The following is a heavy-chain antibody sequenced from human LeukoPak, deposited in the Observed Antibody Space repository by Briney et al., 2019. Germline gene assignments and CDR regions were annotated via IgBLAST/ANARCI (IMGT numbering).Heavy chain of an antibody. J-gene: IGHJ3*02. CDR2: MNIDGSEK. D-gene: IGHD3-22*01. V-gene: IGHV3-7*01. CDR1: GFTFSSYW. CDR3: ARGDHYYDSSGYYPTLDAFDI. Sequence: PGGSLRLSCAASGFTFSSYWMGWVRQAPGKRLEWVANMNIDGSEKYYADSVKGRFTISRDNARNSVYLQMNSLRVEDTAVYYCARGDHYYDSSGYYPTLDAFDIWGQGTMVTVSS.